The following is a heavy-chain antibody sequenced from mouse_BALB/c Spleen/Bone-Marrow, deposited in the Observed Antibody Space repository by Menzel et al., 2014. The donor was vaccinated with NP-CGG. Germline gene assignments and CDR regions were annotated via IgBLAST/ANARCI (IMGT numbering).Heavy chain of an antibody. D-gene: IGHD2-4*01. CDR3: ARGRDYDVFSY. J-gene: IGHJ3*01. CDR1: VYTFTSYW. Sequence: VQLQQSGAELVRPGASVKLSCKASVYTFTSYWMNWVKQRPEQGLEWIGRIDPYDSETHYNQKFKDKAILTVDKSSSTAYKQLSSLTSEDSAVYYCARGRDYDVFSYWGQGTLVTVSA. V-gene: IGHV1-52*01. CDR2: IDPYDSET.